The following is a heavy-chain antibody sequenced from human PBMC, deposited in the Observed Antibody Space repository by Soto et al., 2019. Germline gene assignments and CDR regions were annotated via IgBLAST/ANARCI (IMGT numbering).Heavy chain of an antibody. CDR3: AGLQINYYYMDV. J-gene: IGHJ6*03. Sequence: SETLSLTCTVSGGSISSYYWNCIRQPPGKGLEWIGDIYYSGSSTYNPSLKSRVTISVDMSRNQFSLRLSSVTAADTAVYYCAGLQINYYYMDVWGKGTTVTVSS. CDR1: GGSISSYY. D-gene: IGHD1-1*01. CDR2: IYYSGSS. V-gene: IGHV4-59*01.